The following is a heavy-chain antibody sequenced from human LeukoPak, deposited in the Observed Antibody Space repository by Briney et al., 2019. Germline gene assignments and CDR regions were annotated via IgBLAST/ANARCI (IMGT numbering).Heavy chain of an antibody. CDR1: GLSFSSSG. CDR3: ARASERYLDV. V-gene: IGHV3-48*03. D-gene: IGHD1-1*01. Sequence: GGSLRLSCAASGLSFSSSGMNWVRQAPGKGLEWVSYISSTGSTIYYADSVKGRFTISRDNAKNSLDLQMNSLRAEDTAVYYCARASERYLDVWGQGTTVTVSS. J-gene: IGHJ6*02. CDR2: ISSTGSTI.